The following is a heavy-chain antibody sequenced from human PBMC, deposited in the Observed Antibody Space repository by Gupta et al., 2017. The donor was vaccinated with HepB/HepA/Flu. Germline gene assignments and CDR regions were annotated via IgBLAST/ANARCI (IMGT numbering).Heavy chain of an antibody. CDR3: ARDRGAEGGFGELWS. V-gene: IGHV4-4*02. D-gene: IGHD3-10*01. CDR2: IYHSGST. J-gene: IGHJ4*02. Sequence: RQPPGKGLEWIGEIYHSGSTNYNPSLKSRVTISVDKSKNQFSLKLSSVTAADTAVYYCARDRGAEGGFGELWSWGQGTLVTVSS.